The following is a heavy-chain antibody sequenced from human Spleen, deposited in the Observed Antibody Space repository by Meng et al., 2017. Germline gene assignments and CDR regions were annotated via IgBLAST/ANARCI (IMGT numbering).Heavy chain of an antibody. CDR2: ISSSSSYI. CDR3: ARDGVFRDIVVVPAGYGMDV. J-gene: IGHJ6*02. V-gene: IGHV3-21*01. D-gene: IGHD2-2*01. CDR1: GFTFSSYS. Sequence: ETLSLTCAASGFTFSSYSMNWVRQAPGKGLEWVSSISSSSSYIYYADSVKGRFTISRDNAKNSLYLQMNSLRAEDTAVYYCARDGVFRDIVVVPAGYGMDVWGQGTTVTVSS.